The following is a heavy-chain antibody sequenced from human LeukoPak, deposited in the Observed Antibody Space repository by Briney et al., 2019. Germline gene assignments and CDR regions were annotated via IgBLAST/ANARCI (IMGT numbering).Heavy chain of an antibody. CDR1: GGTFSSYA. V-gene: IGHV1-69*13. CDR3: ARGDYSNSRSVYYYGMDV. D-gene: IGHD4-11*01. Sequence: SVKVSCKASGGTFSSYAISWVRQAPGQGLEWMGGIIPIFGTANYAQKFQGRVTITADESTSTADMELSSLRSEDTAVYYCARGDYSNSRSVYYYGMDVWGQGTTVTVSS. CDR2: IIPIFGTA. J-gene: IGHJ6*02.